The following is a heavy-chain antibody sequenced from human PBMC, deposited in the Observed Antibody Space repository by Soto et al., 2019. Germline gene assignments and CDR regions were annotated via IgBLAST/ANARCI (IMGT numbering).Heavy chain of an antibody. CDR1: GGTFSSYA. V-gene: IGHV1-69*01. Sequence: QLQLVQSGAEVKKPGSSVKVSCKASGGTFSSYAISWVRQAPGQGLEWMGGIIPIFGTANYAQKFQGRVTITADESTSTAYMELSSLRSEDTAVYYCARGVAYYYDSSGANDAFDIWGQGTMVTVSS. CDR2: IIPIFGTA. J-gene: IGHJ3*02. D-gene: IGHD3-22*01. CDR3: ARGVAYYYDSSGANDAFDI.